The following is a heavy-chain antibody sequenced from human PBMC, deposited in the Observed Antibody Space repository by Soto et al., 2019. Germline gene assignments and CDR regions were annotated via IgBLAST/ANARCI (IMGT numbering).Heavy chain of an antibody. CDR2: ISYDGSNK. D-gene: IGHD2-8*01. Sequence: GGSLRLSCAASGFTFSSYGMHWVRQAPGKGLEWVAVISYDGSNKYYADSVKGRFTISRDNSKNTLYLQMNSLRAEDTAVYYCAKQGGLGYCTNGVCYDRWYYYYYMDVWGKGTTVTVSS. J-gene: IGHJ6*03. V-gene: IGHV3-30*18. CDR1: GFTFSSYG. CDR3: AKQGGLGYCTNGVCYDRWYYYYYMDV.